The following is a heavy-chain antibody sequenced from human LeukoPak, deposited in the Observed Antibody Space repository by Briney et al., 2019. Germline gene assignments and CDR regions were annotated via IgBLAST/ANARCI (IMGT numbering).Heavy chain of an antibody. CDR2: IYYSGST. CDR1: GGSISSYY. CDR3: ARDNGSGSSPSYFDY. Sequence: SETLSLTCTVSGGSISSYYWSWIRQPPGKGLEWIGYIYYSGSTYYNPSLKSRVTISVDTSKNQFSLKLSSVTAADTAVYYCARDNGSGSSPSYFDYWGQGTLVTVSS. V-gene: IGHV4-59*12. J-gene: IGHJ4*02. D-gene: IGHD3-10*01.